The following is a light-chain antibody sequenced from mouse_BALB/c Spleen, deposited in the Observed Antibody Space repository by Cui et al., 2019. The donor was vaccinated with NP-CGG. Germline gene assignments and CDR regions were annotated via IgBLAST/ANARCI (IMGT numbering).Light chain of an antibody. CDR2: GTN. Sequence: QAVVTQESALTTSPGETVTLTCRSITGAVTTYNYANWVQEKPDHLFTGLIGGTNNRAPGVPARFSGSLIGDKAALTITGAQTEDEAMYFCALWYSNHWVFGGGTKLTVL. CDR1: TGAVTTYNY. J-gene: IGLJ1*01. CDR3: ALWYSNHWV. V-gene: IGLV1*01.